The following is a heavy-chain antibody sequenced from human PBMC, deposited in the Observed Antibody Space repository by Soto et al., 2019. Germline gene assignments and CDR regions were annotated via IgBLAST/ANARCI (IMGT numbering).Heavy chain of an antibody. Sequence: GGSLRLSCAASGFTFSSYAMSWVRQAPGKGLEWVSAISGSGGSTYYADSVKGRFTISRDNSKNTLYLQMNSLRAEDTAVYYCAKEVAAAGIQIYYYYYYYGMDVWGQGTTVTVSS. CDR1: GFTFSSYA. CDR2: ISGSGGST. J-gene: IGHJ6*02. D-gene: IGHD6-13*01. V-gene: IGHV3-23*01. CDR3: AKEVAAAGIQIYYYYYYYGMDV.